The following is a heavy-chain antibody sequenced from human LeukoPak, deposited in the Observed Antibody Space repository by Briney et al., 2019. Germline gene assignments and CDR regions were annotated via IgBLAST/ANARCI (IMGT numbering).Heavy chain of an antibody. J-gene: IGHJ4*02. CDR1: GFTFSGYG. Sequence: PGRSLRLSCAASGFTFSGYGMPWVRQAPGKGLEWVAVIWYDGSNKYYADSVKCRFTISRDNSKNTLYLQMNSLRAEDTAVYYCARTNYFDYWGQGTLVTVSS. CDR2: IWYDGSNK. CDR3: ARTNYFDY. V-gene: IGHV3-33*01.